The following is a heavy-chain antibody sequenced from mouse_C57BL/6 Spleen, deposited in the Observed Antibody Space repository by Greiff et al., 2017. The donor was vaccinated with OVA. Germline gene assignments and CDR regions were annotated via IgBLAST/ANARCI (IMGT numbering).Heavy chain of an antibody. CDR1: GYAFSSYW. D-gene: IGHD2-12*01. CDR2: IYPGDGDT. CDR3: ARRDLRDYAMDY. Sequence: VQLQQSGAELVKPGASVKISCKASGYAFSSYWMNWVKQRPGQGLEWIGQIYPGDGDTNYNGKFKGKATLTADKSSSTAYMQLSSLTSEDSAVYFGARRDLRDYAMDYWGQGTSVTVSS. V-gene: IGHV1-80*01. J-gene: IGHJ4*01.